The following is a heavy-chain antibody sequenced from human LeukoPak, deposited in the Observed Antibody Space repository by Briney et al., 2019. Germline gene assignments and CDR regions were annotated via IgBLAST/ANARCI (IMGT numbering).Heavy chain of an antibody. D-gene: IGHD1-26*01. Sequence: PGGSLRLSCTTSGFNFGDSAMTWVRQAPGKGLEWVGLIRSKTYGGTIEYAASVKGRFIISRDDSKSIAYLQLNSLKTEDTAAYYCTRLPVGTNAFDISGQGTMVTVSS. CDR3: TRLPVGTNAFDI. CDR2: IRSKTYGGTI. J-gene: IGHJ3*02. CDR1: GFNFGDSA. V-gene: IGHV3-49*04.